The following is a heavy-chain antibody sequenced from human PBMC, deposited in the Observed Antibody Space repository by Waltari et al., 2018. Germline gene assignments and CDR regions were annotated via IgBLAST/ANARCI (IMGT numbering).Heavy chain of an antibody. CDR1: GYTFTGYY. J-gene: IGHJ4*02. CDR2: INPNSGGT. V-gene: IGHV1-2*02. D-gene: IGHD4-17*01. CDR3: ARDGDYNGIPDY. Sequence: QVQLVQSGAEVKKPGASVKVSCKASGYTFTGYYMHWVRQAPGQGLGWMGWINPNSGGTNYAQKVQGRVTMTRDTSISTAYMELSRLRSDDTAVYYCARDGDYNGIPDYWGQGTLVTVSS.